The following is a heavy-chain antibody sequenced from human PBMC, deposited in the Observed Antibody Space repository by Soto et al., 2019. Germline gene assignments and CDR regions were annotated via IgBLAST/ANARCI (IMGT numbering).Heavy chain of an antibody. J-gene: IGHJ4*02. CDR1: GFRFTDYY. D-gene: IGHD3-9*01. CDR2: ISSSGTVI. CDR3: ASGARSCSSTVCFFDR. V-gene: IGHV3-11*01. Sequence: GGSLRLSCEVDGFRFTDYYMSWIRQAPGLGMQWIAYISSSGTVIYYADSVRGGFTVSRATDHNSLYLDMNNLSLDDTAVYSGASGARSCSSTVCFFDRWGQGSPVTVPS.